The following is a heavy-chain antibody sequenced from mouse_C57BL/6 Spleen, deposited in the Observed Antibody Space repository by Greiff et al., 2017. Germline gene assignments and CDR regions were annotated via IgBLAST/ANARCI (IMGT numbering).Heavy chain of an antibody. CDR1: GYTFTDYY. J-gene: IGHJ4*01. Sequence: EVQLQQSGPELVKPGASVKISCKASGYTFTDYYMNWVKQSHGKSLEWIGDINPNNGGTSYNQKFKGKATLTVDKSSSTAYMERRSLTSEDSAVYYCARWLLGYYAMDYWGQETSVTVSS. V-gene: IGHV1-26*01. D-gene: IGHD2-3*01. CDR2: INPNNGGT. CDR3: ARWLLGYYAMDY.